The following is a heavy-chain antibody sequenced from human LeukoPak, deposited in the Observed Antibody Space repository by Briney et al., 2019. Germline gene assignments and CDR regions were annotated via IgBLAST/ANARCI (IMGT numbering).Heavy chain of an antibody. CDR2: IYSGGST. J-gene: IGHJ4*02. CDR1: GFTVSSNY. CDR3: ARGGHDSSGYYLGYFDY. Sequence: PGGSLRLSCAASGFTVSSNYMSWVRQAPGKGLEWVSVIYSGGSTYYADSVKGRFTISRDNSKNTLYLQMNSLRAEDTAVYYCARGGHDSSGYYLGYFDYWGQGTLVTVSS. D-gene: IGHD3-22*01. V-gene: IGHV3-66*02.